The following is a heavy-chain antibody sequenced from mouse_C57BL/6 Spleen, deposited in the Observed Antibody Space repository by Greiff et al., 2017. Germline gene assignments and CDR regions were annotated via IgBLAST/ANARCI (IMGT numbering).Heavy chain of an antibody. D-gene: IGHD2-3*01. CDR1: GYSFTGYY. J-gene: IGHJ3*01. CDR3: ARDDGYRFAY. Sequence: VQLQQSGPALVKPGASVKISCKASGYSFTGYYMNWVKQSPEKSLEWIGEINPSTGGTTYNQKFKAKATLTVDKSSSTAYMQLKSLTSEDAAVYYCARDDGYRFAYWGQGTLVTVSA. CDR2: INPSTGGT. V-gene: IGHV1-42*01.